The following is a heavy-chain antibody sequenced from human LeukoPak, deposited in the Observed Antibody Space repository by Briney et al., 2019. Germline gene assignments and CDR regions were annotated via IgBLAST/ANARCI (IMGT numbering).Heavy chain of an antibody. V-gene: IGHV3-23*01. CDR1: GFTLSSYA. CDR2: ISGSGGST. CDR3: AKDRVPLAARPLHFDY. D-gene: IGHD6-6*01. J-gene: IGHJ4*02. Sequence: GGSLRLSCAASGFTLSSYAMHWVRQAPGKGLEWVSAISGSGGSTYYADSVKGRFTISRDNSKNTLYLQMNSLRAEDTAVYYCAKDRVPLAARPLHFDYWGQGTLVTVSS.